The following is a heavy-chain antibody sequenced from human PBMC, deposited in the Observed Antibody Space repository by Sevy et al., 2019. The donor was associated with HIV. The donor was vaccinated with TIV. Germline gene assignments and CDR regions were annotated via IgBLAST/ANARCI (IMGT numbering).Heavy chain of an antibody. CDR3: ARDPTHPTTYSSSWSNYYYYGMDV. J-gene: IGHJ6*02. Sequence: GGSLRLSCAASGLTFSDYYMSWIRQAPGKGLEWVSYISSSSSYTNYADSVKGRFTISRDNAKNSLYLQMNSLRAEDTAVYYCARDPTHPTTYSSSWSNYYYYGMDVWGQGTTVTVSS. V-gene: IGHV3-11*06. CDR2: ISSSSSYT. D-gene: IGHD6-13*01. CDR1: GLTFSDYY.